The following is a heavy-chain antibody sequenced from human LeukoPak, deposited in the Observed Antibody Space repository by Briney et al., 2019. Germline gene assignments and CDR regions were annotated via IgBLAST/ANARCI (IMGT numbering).Heavy chain of an antibody. V-gene: IGHV4-34*01. D-gene: IGHD3-22*01. CDR1: GGSFSGYY. J-gene: IGHJ4*02. CDR2: INHSGST. Sequence: SETLSLTCAVYGGSFSGYYWSWIRQPPGKGLEWIGEINHSGSTNYNPSLKSRVTISVDTSKNQFSLKLSSVTAADTAVYYCASVHPYYYDSSGLNYWGQGTLVTVSS. CDR3: ASVHPYYYDSSGLNY.